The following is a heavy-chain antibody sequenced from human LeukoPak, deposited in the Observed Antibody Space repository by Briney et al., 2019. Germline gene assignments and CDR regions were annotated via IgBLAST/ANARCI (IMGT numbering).Heavy chain of an antibody. Sequence: PGGSLRLSCAASGFTFSSYSMNWVRQAPGKGLEWVSSINSNSNYIYYADSMKGRFTISRDNAKNSLYLQMNSLRAEDTAVYYCARTTQETYYYDSGGYSGWFDPWGQGTLVTVSS. D-gene: IGHD3-22*01. CDR1: GFTFSSYS. V-gene: IGHV3-21*01. CDR3: ARTTQETYYYDSGGYSGWFDP. J-gene: IGHJ5*02. CDR2: INSNSNYI.